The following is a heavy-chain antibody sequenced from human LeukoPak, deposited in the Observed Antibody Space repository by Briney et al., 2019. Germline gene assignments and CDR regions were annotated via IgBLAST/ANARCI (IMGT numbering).Heavy chain of an antibody. J-gene: IGHJ4*02. CDR1: GFTVSSNS. CDR2: INSGGNT. V-gene: IGHV3-53*01. D-gene: IGHD4-17*01. CDR3: ARRVGEYSHPYDY. Sequence: GGSLRLSCTVSGFTVSSNSMSWVRQAPGKGLEWVSFINSGGNTHYSDSVKGRFTISRDNSKNTLYLQMNSLRADDTAVYYCARRVGEYSHPYDYWGQGTLVTVSS.